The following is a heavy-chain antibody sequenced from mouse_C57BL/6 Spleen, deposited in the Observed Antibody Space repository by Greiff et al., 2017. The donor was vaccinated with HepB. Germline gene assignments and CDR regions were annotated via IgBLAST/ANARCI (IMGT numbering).Heavy chain of an antibody. CDR1: GFTFSDYG. V-gene: IGHV5-15*01. D-gene: IGHD2-1*01. J-gene: IGHJ1*03. CDR3: ARHRGNYWYFDV. Sequence: DVKLVESGGGLVQPGGSLKLSCAASGFTFSDYGMAWVRQAPRKGPEWVAFISNLAYSIYYADTVTGRFTISRENAKNTLYLEMSSLRSEDTAMYYCARHRGNYWYFDVWGTGTTVTVSS. CDR2: ISNLAYSI.